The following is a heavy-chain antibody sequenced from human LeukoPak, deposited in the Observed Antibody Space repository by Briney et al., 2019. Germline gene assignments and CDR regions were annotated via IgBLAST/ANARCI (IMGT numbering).Heavy chain of an antibody. CDR3: ARMSVVVVAAIGFDI. D-gene: IGHD2-15*01. CDR2: TYYRSKWYN. Sequence: SHTLSLTCAISGDTVSSNSAAWNWVRQSPSRGLEWLGRTYYRSKWYNDYAVSVKSRITINPNTSKNQFSLQLNSVTPEDTAVYYCARMSVVVVAAIGFDIWGQGTMVTVSS. CDR1: GDTVSSNSAA. V-gene: IGHV6-1*01. J-gene: IGHJ3*02.